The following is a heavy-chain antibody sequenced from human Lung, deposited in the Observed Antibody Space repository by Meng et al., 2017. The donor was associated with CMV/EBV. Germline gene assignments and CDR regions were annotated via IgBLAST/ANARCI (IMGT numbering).Heavy chain of an antibody. CDR2: IRSRAYGGTT. Sequence: GSLRLXXTASGFTFGDYAMNWVRQAPGAGLEWVGFIRSRAYGGTTDYAASVKGRFTISREDSKNIAYLQMNTLKIEDTAVYYCTRAIYARGAARHLNDYWGQGTXVTVSS. J-gene: IGHJ4*02. V-gene: IGHV3-49*04. D-gene: IGHD6-6*01. CDR1: GFTFGDYA. CDR3: TRAIYARGAARHLNDY.